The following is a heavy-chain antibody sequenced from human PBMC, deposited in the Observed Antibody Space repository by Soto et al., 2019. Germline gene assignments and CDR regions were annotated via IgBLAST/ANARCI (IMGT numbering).Heavy chain of an antibody. CDR3: ARGPLYYYDSSGSKFDY. Sequence: QVQLQQWGAGLLKPSETLSLTCAVYGGSFSGYYWSWIRQPPGKGLEWIGEINHSGSTNYNPSLKSRVTISVDTSKNQFSLKLSSVTAADTAVYYCARGPLYYYDSSGSKFDYWGQGTLVTVSS. CDR1: GGSFSGYY. CDR2: INHSGST. V-gene: IGHV4-34*01. D-gene: IGHD3-22*01. J-gene: IGHJ4*02.